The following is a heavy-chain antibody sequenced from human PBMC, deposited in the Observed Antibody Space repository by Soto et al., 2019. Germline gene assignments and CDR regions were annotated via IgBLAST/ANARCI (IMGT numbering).Heavy chain of an antibody. CDR1: GGSFSGYY. V-gene: IGHV4-34*01. CDR3: ARSFVVIAAAGSVYFDY. CDR2: INHSGST. D-gene: IGHD6-13*01. Sequence: QVQLQQWGAGLLKPSETLSLTCAVYGGSFSGYYWSWIRQPPGKGLEWIGEINHSGSTNYNPSRKSRVTISVDTSKNQFSLKLSSGTAADTAVYYCARSFVVIAAAGSVYFDYWGQGTLVTVSS. J-gene: IGHJ4*02.